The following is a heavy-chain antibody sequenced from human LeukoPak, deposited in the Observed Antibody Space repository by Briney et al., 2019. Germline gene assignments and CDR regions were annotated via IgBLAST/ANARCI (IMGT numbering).Heavy chain of an antibody. CDR1: GFSFSSYW. V-gene: IGHV3-7*01. CDR2: IKQDGSEK. Sequence: GGSLRLSCAASGFSFSSYWMSWARQAPGKGLEWVANIKQDGSEKYYVDSVKGRFTISRDNAKNSLYLQMNSLRTEDTAVYYCARDVGPGDYWGQGTLVTVSS. CDR3: ARDVGPGDY. J-gene: IGHJ4*02.